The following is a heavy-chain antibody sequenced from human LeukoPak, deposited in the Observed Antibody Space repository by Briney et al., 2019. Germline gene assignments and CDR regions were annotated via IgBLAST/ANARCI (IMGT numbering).Heavy chain of an antibody. CDR3: ARGKFISGGYCSSTSCYIFDWFDP. V-gene: IGHV4-30-4*08. CDR2: IYYSGST. D-gene: IGHD2-2*02. J-gene: IGHJ5*02. Sequence: SETLSLTCTVSGGSISSGDYYWSWIRQPPGKGLEWIGYIYYSGSTYYNPSLKSRVAISVDTSKNQFSLKLSSVTAADTAVYYCARGKFISGGYCSSTSCYIFDWFDPWGQGTLVTVSS. CDR1: GGSISSGDYY.